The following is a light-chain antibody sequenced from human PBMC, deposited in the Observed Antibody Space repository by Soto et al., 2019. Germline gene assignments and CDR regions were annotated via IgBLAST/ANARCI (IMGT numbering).Light chain of an antibody. CDR3: QQANSFPYT. CDR2: AAS. V-gene: IGKV1D-12*01. J-gene: IGKJ2*01. Sequence: DIQMTQSPSSVSASVGDRVTITCRASQGISSWLAWYQQKPGKAPKLLIYAASSLQSGVPSRFSGSGSGTDFTLTISSLQPEXXXXXXXQQANSFPYTFGQGTKLEIK. CDR1: QGISSW.